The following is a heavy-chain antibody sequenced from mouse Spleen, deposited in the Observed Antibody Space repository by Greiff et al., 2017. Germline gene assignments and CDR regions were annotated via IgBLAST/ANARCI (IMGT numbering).Heavy chain of an antibody. J-gene: IGHJ2*01. D-gene: IGHD2-2*01. V-gene: IGHV1S81*02. CDR3: ARREKIRYGYDVGFDY. CDR2: INPSNGRT. CDR1: GYTFTSYW. Sequence: QVQLQQPGAELVKPGASVKLSCKASGYTFTSYWMHWVKQRPGQGLEWIGEINPSNGRTNYNEKFKSKATLTVDKSSSTAYMQLSSLTSEDSAVYYCARREKIRYGYDVGFDYWGQGTTLTVSS.